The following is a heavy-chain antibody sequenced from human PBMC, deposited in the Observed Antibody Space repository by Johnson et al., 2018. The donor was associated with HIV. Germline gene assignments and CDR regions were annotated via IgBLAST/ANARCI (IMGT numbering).Heavy chain of an antibody. J-gene: IGHJ3*02. CDR1: GFTFSSYD. Sequence: VQLVESGGGLIQPGGSLRLSCAASGFTFSSYDMHWVRQATGKGLEWVSAIGTAGDTYYPGSVKGRFTIPRENAKNSLYLQMNSLRAGDTAVYYCARGDCSSTSCPRNAFDIWGQGTMVTVSS. D-gene: IGHD2-2*01. CDR2: IGTAGDT. V-gene: IGHV3-13*01. CDR3: ARGDCSSTSCPRNAFDI.